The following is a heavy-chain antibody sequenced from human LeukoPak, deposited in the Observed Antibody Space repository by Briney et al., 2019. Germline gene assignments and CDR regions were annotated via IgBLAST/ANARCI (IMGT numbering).Heavy chain of an antibody. Sequence: GGSLRLSCAASGFTFSSYGMHWVRQAPGKGLEWVAVISYDGSNKYYADSVKGRFTISRDNSKNTLYLQMNSLRAEDTAVYYCARDSSSWRLDYWGQGTLVTVSS. CDR1: GFTFSSYG. CDR3: ARDSSSWRLDY. CDR2: ISYDGSNK. J-gene: IGHJ4*02. V-gene: IGHV3-30*03. D-gene: IGHD6-13*01.